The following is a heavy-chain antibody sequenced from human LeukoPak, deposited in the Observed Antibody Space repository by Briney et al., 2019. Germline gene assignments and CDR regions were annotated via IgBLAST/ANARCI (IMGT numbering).Heavy chain of an antibody. CDR2: ISYDGSNK. J-gene: IGHJ6*02. CDR3: AREEGYYDFWSGYYTGLGYYGMDV. D-gene: IGHD3-3*01. CDR1: GFTFSSYA. Sequence: GGSLRLSCAASGFTFSSYAMHWVRQAPGKGLEWVAVISYDGSNKYYADSVKGRFTISRDNSKNTLYLQMNSLRAEDTAVYYCAREEGYYDFWSGYYTGLGYYGMDVWGQGTTVTVSS. V-gene: IGHV3-30-3*01.